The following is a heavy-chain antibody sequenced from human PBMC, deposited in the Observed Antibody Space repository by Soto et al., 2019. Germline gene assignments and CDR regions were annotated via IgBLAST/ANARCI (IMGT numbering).Heavy chain of an antibody. Sequence: VASVKVSCKASGYTFTSYDINWVRQATGQGLEWMGWMNPNSGNTGYAQKFQGRVTMTRNTSISTAYMELSSLRSEDTAVYYCARLRTTNWNQSRGYYYYMDVWGKGTTVTVSS. CDR3: ARLRTTNWNQSRGYYYYMDV. J-gene: IGHJ6*03. D-gene: IGHD1-1*01. CDR1: GYTFTSYD. V-gene: IGHV1-8*01. CDR2: MNPNSGNT.